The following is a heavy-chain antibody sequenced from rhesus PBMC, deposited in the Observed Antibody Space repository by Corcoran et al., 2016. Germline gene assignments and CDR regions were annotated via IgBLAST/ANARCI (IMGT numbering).Heavy chain of an antibody. Sequence: QVQLQESGPGLVKPSETLLLTCAVSGVSISSGYYYWIRLPQLPGQEREGFRGVSIEVLNYSPTSKNPAPIRRVTFTTESSRNLCSVTAVYVAVAYCARWADVWGVCDTIVTWYFDVWGPGALVTVSS. CDR1: GVSISSGYYY. D-gene: IGHD3-34*01. V-gene: IGHV4S12*01. J-gene: IGHJ2*01. CDR2: VSIEVL. CDR3: ARWADVWGVCDTIVTWYFDV.